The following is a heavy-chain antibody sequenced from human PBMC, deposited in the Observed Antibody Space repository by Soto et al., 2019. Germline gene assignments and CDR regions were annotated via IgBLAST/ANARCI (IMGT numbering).Heavy chain of an antibody. D-gene: IGHD1-26*01. J-gene: IGHJ6*02. V-gene: IGHV1-46*01. CDR2: INPSDAIT. CDR1: GDNLTSYY. CDR3: ARGITTTIYYFYYGMDV. Sequence: YKESGDNLTSYYLHWERQAPGQEPEWMGIINPSDAITNDAQKFQDKVTMTSDKSTSTVYMELSSLRSEDTAVYYCARGITTTIYYFYYGMDVWGQVTTVTVSS.